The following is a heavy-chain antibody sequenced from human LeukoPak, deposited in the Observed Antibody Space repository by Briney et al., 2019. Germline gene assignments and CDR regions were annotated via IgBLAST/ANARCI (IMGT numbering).Heavy chain of an antibody. CDR2: IYYSGST. J-gene: IGHJ5*02. Sequence: PSETLSLTCSVSGGSISSYFWSWIRQPPGKGLEWIGYIYYSGSTNYNPSLKSRVTISVDTSKNQFSLKLSSVTAADTAVYYCARHYYGSGVPGYWFDPWGQGTLVTVSS. D-gene: IGHD3-10*01. CDR3: ARHYYGSGVPGYWFDP. CDR1: GGSISSYF. V-gene: IGHV4-59*08.